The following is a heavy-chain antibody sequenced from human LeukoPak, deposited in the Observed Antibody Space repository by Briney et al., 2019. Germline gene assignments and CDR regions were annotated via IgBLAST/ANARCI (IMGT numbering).Heavy chain of an antibody. J-gene: IGHJ4*02. D-gene: IGHD6-19*01. CDR3: ARDLKRGYSSGRYSWGTGSSNDY. CDR2: INPNSGGT. Sequence: ASVKVSCKASGYTFTGYYMHWVRQAPGQGLEWMGWINPNSGGTNYAQKFQGRVTMTRDTSISTAYMELRSRRSDDTAVYYCARDLKRGYSSGRYSWGTGSSNDYWGQGTLVTVSS. CDR1: GYTFTGYY. V-gene: IGHV1-2*02.